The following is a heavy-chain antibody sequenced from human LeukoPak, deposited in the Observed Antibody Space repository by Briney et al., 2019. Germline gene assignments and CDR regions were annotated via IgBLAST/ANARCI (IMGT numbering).Heavy chain of an antibody. J-gene: IGHJ4*02. CDR2: ISGSGGST. CDR1: GFTFSSYA. V-gene: IGHV3-23*01. CDR3: AIFPLLGYSGYESYYFDY. Sequence: PGGSLRLSCAASGFTFSSYAMSWVRQAPGKGLEWVSAISGSGGSTYYADSVKGRFTISRDNSKNTLYLQMNSLRAEDTAVYYCAIFPLLGYSGYESYYFDYWGQGTLVTVSS. D-gene: IGHD5-12*01.